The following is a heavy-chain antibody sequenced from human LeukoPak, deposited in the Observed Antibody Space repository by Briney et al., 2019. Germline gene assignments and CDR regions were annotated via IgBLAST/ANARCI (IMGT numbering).Heavy chain of an antibody. CDR3: ARGTGLLWFGEFPFDY. V-gene: IGHV1-2*04. CDR2: ISPNSGGT. CDR1: GYTFTSYA. J-gene: IGHJ4*02. Sequence: ASVKVSCKASGYTFTSYAMHWVRQAPGQRLEWMGWISPNSGGTNYAQKFQGWVTMTRDTSISTAYMELSRLRSDDTAVYYCARGTGLLWFGEFPFDYWGQGTLVTVSS. D-gene: IGHD3-10*01.